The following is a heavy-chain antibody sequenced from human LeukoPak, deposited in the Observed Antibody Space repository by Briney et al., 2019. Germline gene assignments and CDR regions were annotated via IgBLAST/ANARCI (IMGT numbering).Heavy chain of an antibody. V-gene: IGHV3-23*01. J-gene: IGHJ4*02. CDR2: ISGSGGST. CDR3: AKEPLYSSGWYTAGYYFDY. D-gene: IGHD6-19*01. Sequence: GSLRLSCAASGFTFSSYAMSWVRQAPGKGLEWVSAISGSGGSTYYADSVKGRFTISRDNSKNTLYLQMNSLRAEDTAVYYCAKEPLYSSGWYTAGYYFDYWGQGTLVTVSS. CDR1: GFTFSSYA.